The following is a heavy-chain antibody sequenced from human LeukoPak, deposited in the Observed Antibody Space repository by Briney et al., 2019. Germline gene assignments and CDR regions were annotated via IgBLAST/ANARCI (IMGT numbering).Heavy chain of an antibody. D-gene: IGHD4-17*01. CDR3: ARGETAVTSYLHY. J-gene: IGHJ4*02. Sequence: GGSLRLSCAAPGFIFSNFGMNWVRQAPGKGLQWLSYISTTSSTIYYADSVKGRFTISRDNAKNSLYLQMNSLRDEDTAVYYCARGETAVTSYLHYWGQGTLVTVSS. CDR2: ISTTSSTI. CDR1: GFIFSNFG. V-gene: IGHV3-48*02.